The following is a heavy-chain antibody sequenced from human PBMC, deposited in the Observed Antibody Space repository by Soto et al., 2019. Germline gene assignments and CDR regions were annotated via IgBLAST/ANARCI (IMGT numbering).Heavy chain of an antibody. CDR3: ARGLRRSPDM. V-gene: IGHV4-34*01. Sequence: SETLSLTCAVYDGSFSGYFWSWIRQPPSKGLEWIGEINDRGITEYNPSLGSRVDISVDTSTTHFSRRLSSVTAADTALYWCARGLRRSPDMWGQGTLVTVSS. CDR1: DGSFSGYF. J-gene: IGHJ4*02. D-gene: IGHD3-10*01. CDR2: INDRGIT.